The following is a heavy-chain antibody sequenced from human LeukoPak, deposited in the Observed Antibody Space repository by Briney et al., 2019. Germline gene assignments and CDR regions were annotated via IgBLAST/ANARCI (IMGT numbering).Heavy chain of an antibody. CDR3: ARRGYDAEWFDP. Sequence: GESLKISCKASGYSFTSYWIGWVRQMPGKGLEWMGIIYPGDSDTRYNPSFQGQVIISADKSIGTAYLQWSGLKATDSAMYYCARRGYDAEWFDPWGQGTLVTVSS. V-gene: IGHV5-51*01. D-gene: IGHD5-12*01. CDR2: IYPGDSDT. CDR1: GYSFTSYW. J-gene: IGHJ5*02.